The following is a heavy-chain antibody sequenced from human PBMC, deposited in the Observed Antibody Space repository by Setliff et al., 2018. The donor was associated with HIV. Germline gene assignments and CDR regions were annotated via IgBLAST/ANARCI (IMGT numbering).Heavy chain of an antibody. CDR1: GYTFTDYY. V-gene: IGHV1-2*02. CDR2: INPNSGGT. CDR3: ARNSSGWYYSNYYYYGMDV. J-gene: IGHJ6*02. Sequence: ASVKVSCKASGYTFTDYYMHWVQQAPGKGLEWMGWINPNSGGTTYAQKFQGRVTMTRDTSISTAYMELSRLRSDDTAVYYCARNSSGWYYSNYYYYGMDVWGQGTTVTVSS. D-gene: IGHD6-19*01.